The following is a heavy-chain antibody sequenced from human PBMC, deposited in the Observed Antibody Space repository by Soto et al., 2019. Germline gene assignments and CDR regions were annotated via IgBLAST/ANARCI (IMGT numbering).Heavy chain of an antibody. CDR3: ASGSSGWYETRIDY. Sequence: GGSLRLSCAASGFTFSSYAMSWVRQAPGKGLEWVSAISGSGGSTYYADSVKGRFTISRDNSKNTLYLQMNSLRAEDTAVYYCASGSSGWYETRIDYWGQGTLVTVSS. CDR2: ISGSGGST. J-gene: IGHJ4*02. V-gene: IGHV3-23*01. CDR1: GFTFSSYA. D-gene: IGHD6-19*01.